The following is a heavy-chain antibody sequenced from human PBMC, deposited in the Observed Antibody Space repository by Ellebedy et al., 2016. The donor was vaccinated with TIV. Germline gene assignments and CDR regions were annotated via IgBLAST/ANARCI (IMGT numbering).Heavy chain of an antibody. D-gene: IGHD2-15*01. J-gene: IGHJ4*02. CDR3: ATTYCSGGRCRFDY. CDR1: GFTFSSYS. Sequence: GGSLRLSXGASGFTFSSYSMNWVRQAPGKGLEWVSYITSGSTTIYYADSVEGRFTISRDNAKNSLFLQMNSLRAEDTAVYYCATTYCSGGRCRFDYWGQGTLVTVSS. V-gene: IGHV3-48*01. CDR2: ITSGSTTI.